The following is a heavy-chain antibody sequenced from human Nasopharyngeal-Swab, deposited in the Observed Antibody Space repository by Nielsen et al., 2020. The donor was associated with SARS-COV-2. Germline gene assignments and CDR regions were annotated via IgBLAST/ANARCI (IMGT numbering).Heavy chain of an antibody. J-gene: IGHJ4*02. CDR3: ARDPPADFWSGYYLDY. D-gene: IGHD3-3*01. V-gene: IGHV3-48*04. Sequence: VRQAPGKGLEWVSYISSSRSTIYYADSVKGRFTISRDNAKNSLYLQMNSLRAEDTAVYYCARDPPADFWSGYYLDYWGQGTLVTVSS. CDR2: ISSSRSTI.